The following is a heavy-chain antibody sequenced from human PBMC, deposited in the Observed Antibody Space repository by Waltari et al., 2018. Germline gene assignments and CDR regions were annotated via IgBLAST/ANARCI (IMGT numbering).Heavy chain of an antibody. Sequence: QVLLQQSGPGLVKPSETLSVTGTVSGGSLSGFYWSWIRQSPGKGIEWIAFIYDSWTTKYNPYHKSRVTKSVETSKNRVNLTLGSATGADTALYYCARGTPSFYHYMDVWGKGTTVIVSS. J-gene: IGHJ6*03. CDR1: GGSLSGFY. CDR2: IYDSWTT. V-gene: IGHV4-59*01. CDR3: ARGTPSFYHYMDV.